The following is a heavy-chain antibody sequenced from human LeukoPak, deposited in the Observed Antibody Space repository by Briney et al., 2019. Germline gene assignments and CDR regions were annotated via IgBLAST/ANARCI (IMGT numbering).Heavy chain of an antibody. Sequence: GSLRLSCAASGFTFSSYGMHWVRQAPGKGLEWVAVIWYDGSNKYYADSVKGRFTISRDNSKNTLYLQMNSLRAEDTAVYYCASGSGSYYSPHFDYWGRGTLVTVSS. CDR2: IWYDGSNK. J-gene: IGHJ4*02. CDR3: ASGSGSYYSPHFDY. D-gene: IGHD3-10*01. CDR1: GFTFSSYG. V-gene: IGHV3-33*01.